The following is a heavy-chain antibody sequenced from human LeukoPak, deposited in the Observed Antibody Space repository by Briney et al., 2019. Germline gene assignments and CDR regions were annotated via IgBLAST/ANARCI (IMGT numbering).Heavy chain of an antibody. CDR1: GYSISSGYY. V-gene: IGHV4-38-2*01. CDR2: NYHSGNT. CDR3: ARRYGDYRYFDY. J-gene: IGHJ4*02. D-gene: IGHD4-17*01. Sequence: SETLSLTCAVSGYSISSGYYWGWIRQPPGKGLEWIGSNYHSGNTYYNPSLKSRVTMSVDTSKNQCSLKLSSVTAADTAVYYCARRYGDYRYFDYWGQGTLVTVSS.